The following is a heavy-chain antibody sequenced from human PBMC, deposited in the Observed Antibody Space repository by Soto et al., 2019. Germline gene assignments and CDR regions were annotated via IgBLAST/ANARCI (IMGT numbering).Heavy chain of an antibody. D-gene: IGHD6-13*01. V-gene: IGHV4-30-2*01. CDR3: ARGVLAAAGSRCLFDY. CDR2: IYDSGST. J-gene: IGHJ4*02. Sequence: QLQLQESGSGLVKPSQTLSLTCAVSGGSISSGDYSWSWIRQPPGKGLEWIGYIYDSGSTHYNPSLKSRATISVDRSKNQFSLKLNSVTAADTAVYYCARGVLAAAGSRCLFDYRGQGTLVTVSS. CDR1: GGSISSGDYS.